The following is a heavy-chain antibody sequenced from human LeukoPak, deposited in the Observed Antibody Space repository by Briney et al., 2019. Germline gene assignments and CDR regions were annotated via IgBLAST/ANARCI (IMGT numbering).Heavy chain of an antibody. Sequence: SETLSLTCTVSGGSISSYYWSWIRQPAGKGLEWIGRIYTSGSTNYNPSLKSRVTISVDTSKNQFSLKLSSVTAADTAVYYCAGGPWELSNFDYWGQGTLVTVSS. CDR3: AGGPWELSNFDY. CDR1: GGSISSYY. D-gene: IGHD1-26*01. CDR2: IYTSGST. J-gene: IGHJ4*02. V-gene: IGHV4-4*07.